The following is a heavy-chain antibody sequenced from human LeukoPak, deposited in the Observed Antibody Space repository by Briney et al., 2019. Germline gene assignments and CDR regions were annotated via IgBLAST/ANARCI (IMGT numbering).Heavy chain of an antibody. J-gene: IGHJ3*02. V-gene: IGHV3-48*01. Sequence: PGGSLRLSCAASGFTFSSYAMSWVRQAPGKGLEWVSYISSSSSTIYYADSVKGRFTISRDNAKNSLYLQMNSLRAEDTAVYYCAREGEVCAFDIWGQGTMVTVSS. CDR3: AREGEVCAFDI. D-gene: IGHD2-21*01. CDR2: ISSSSSTI. CDR1: GFTFSSYA.